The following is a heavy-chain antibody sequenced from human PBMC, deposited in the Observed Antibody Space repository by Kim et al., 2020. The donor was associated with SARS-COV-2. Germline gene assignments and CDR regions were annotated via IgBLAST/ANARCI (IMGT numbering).Heavy chain of an antibody. CDR2: IGGSGGSI. CDR3: AKEFSTESGGEVDY. Sequence: GGSLRLSCAASGFTFSSYAMSWVRQAPGKGLEWVSAIGGSGGSIYYADSVKGRFTISRDNSKNTLYLQMNSLRAEDTAVYYCAKEFSTESGGEVDYWGQGTLVTASS. D-gene: IGHD3-16*01. CDR1: GFTFSSYA. V-gene: IGHV3-23*01. J-gene: IGHJ4*02.